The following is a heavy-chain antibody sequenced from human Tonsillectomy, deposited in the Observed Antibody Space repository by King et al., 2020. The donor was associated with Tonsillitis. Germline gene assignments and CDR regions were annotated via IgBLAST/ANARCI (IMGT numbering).Heavy chain of an antibody. Sequence: EVQLVESGGGLVQPGGSLRLSCSASGFTFSSYSMDWVRQAPGKGLEWISYISGDSSVIYDADSVKGRFTISRDNAKNSLYLQMNSLRAEDTAVYYCARGEHYDFWSGFSAFDYWGQGTVVTVSS. CDR1: GFTFSSYS. CDR2: ISGDSSVI. J-gene: IGHJ4*02. D-gene: IGHD3-3*01. V-gene: IGHV3-48*01. CDR3: ARGEHYDFWSGFSAFDY.